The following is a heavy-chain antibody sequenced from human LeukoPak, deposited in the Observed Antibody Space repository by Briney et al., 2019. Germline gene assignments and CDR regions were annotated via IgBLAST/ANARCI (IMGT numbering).Heavy chain of an antibody. CDR2: ISGSGGST. V-gene: IGHV3-23*01. CDR1: GFTFTSYA. CDR3: AKAYSSGSFYYFDY. J-gene: IGHJ4*02. D-gene: IGHD6-19*01. Sequence: GGSLRLSCAASGFTFTSYAMSWVRQAPGKGLEWVSAISGSGGSTYYAASVKGRFTISRDNSKNTLYLQMNSLRAEETAVYYCAKAYSSGSFYYFDYWGQGTLVTVSS.